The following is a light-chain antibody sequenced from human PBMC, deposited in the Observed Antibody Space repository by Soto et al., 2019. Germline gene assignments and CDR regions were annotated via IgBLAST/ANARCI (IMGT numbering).Light chain of an antibody. Sequence: PGERATLSCRASRTVDGNYLAWYHQKPGQPPRLLIHSASTRAPGIPDRFSASGAGTDFTLTISRLEPEDFAVYYCQQYGSSWTFGQGTKVDIK. CDR3: QQYGSSWT. J-gene: IGKJ1*01. CDR1: RTVDGNY. CDR2: SAS. V-gene: IGKV3-20*01.